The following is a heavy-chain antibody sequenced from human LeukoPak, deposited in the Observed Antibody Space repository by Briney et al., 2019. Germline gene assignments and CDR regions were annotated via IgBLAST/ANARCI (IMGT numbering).Heavy chain of an antibody. D-gene: IGHD3-10*01. Sequence: PGGSLRLSCAASGFTFSIYAMSWVRQAPGKGLEWVSAISGSGGSTYYADSVKGRFTISRDNSKNTLYLQMNSLRAEDTAVCYCAKGKFNYYGSGSYGLDYWGQGTLVTVSS. CDR3: AKGKFNYYGSGSYGLDY. J-gene: IGHJ4*02. CDR1: GFTFSIYA. CDR2: ISGSGGST. V-gene: IGHV3-23*01.